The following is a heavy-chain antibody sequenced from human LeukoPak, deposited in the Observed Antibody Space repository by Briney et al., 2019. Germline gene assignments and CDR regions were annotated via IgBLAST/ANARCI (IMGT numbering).Heavy chain of an antibody. CDR3: ATGGVRDYYGSGSYYNGGY. V-gene: IGHV1-2*06. Sequence: GASVKVSCKASGYTFTGYYMHWVRQAPGQGLEWMGRINPNSGGTNYAQKFQGRVTMTRDTSISTAYMELSRPRSDDTAVYYCATGGVRDYYGSGSYYNGGYWGQGTLVTVSS. J-gene: IGHJ4*02. CDR2: INPNSGGT. CDR1: GYTFTGYY. D-gene: IGHD3-10*01.